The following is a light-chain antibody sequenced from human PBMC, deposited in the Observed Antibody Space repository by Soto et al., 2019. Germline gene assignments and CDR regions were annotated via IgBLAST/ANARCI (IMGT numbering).Light chain of an antibody. CDR3: MQALQTPST. V-gene: IGKV2-28*01. J-gene: IGKJ2*01. CDR1: QSLLHSNGYNY. CDR2: LGS. Sequence: DIVMTQSPLSLPVTPGEPASISCRSSQSLLHSNGYNYLDWYLQKPGQSPQLLIYLGSNRASGVPDRFSGSGSGTDFTLNISAVEAEDVGVYYCMQALQTPSTFGQGTQLDIK.